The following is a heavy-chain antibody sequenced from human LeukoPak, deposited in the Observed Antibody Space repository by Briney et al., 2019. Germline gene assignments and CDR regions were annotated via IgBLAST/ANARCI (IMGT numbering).Heavy chain of an antibody. CDR3: ARAVGYCSSSICYRFDY. Sequence: GGSLRLXCAASGFTCSSYSMIWVRQAPGKGLESVSYISSSSSTIYYADSVKGRFTISRDNAKNSLYLQMNSLRAEDTAVYYCARAVGYCSSSICYRFDYWGQGTLVTVSS. J-gene: IGHJ4*02. CDR2: ISSSSSTI. D-gene: IGHD2-2*01. CDR1: GFTCSSYS. V-gene: IGHV3-48*01.